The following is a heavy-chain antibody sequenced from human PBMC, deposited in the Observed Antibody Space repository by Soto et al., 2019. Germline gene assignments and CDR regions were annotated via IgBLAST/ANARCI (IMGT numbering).Heavy chain of an antibody. Sequence: SVKVSCQVSGSRFSNYVISWVRQAPGHGLEWLGRIIPIFNSTKYAQSFQGRVTITADKSTSTASLELSSLRSDDTAVYYCAREGRGKKAGYNGLVSLGYWGQGTLVTVSS. CDR2: IIPIFNST. J-gene: IGHJ4*02. CDR1: GSRFSNYV. CDR3: AREGRGKKAGYNGLVSLGY. V-gene: IGHV1-69*06. D-gene: IGHD2-2*02.